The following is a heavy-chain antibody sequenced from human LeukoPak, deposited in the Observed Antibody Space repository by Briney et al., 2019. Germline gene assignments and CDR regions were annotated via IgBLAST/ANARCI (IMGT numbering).Heavy chain of an antibody. Sequence: SVKVSCKASGGTFSSYAISWVRQAPGQGLEWMGRIIPIFGTANYAQKFQGRVTITTDECTSTAYMELSSLRSEDTAVYYCARRRESSGLIFDYWGQGTLVTVSS. CDR2: IIPIFGTA. CDR3: ARRRESSGLIFDY. CDR1: GGTFSSYA. J-gene: IGHJ4*02. V-gene: IGHV1-69*05. D-gene: IGHD6-19*01.